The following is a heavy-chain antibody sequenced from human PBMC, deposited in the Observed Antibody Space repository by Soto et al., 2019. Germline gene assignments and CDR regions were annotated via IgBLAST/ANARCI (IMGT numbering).Heavy chain of an antibody. V-gene: IGHV4-39*01. Sequence: SGCLSLTCAVSGGCVSICVFAWGWIRQPPGKGLEWIGSIYYSGSTYYNPSLKSRVTISVDTSKNQFSLKLSSVTAADTAVYYCARLVNYYGSGSYYPDATYYYHYYTAVWRKRTTVTV. CDR3: ARLVNYYGSGSYYPDATYYYHYYTAV. D-gene: IGHD3-10*01. CDR1: GGCVSICVFA. CDR2: IYYSGST. J-gene: IGHJ6*03.